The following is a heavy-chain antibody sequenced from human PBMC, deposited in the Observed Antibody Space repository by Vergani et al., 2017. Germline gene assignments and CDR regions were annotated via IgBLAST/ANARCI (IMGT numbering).Heavy chain of an antibody. V-gene: IGHV3-38-3*01. CDR2: ISGGCT. D-gene: IGHD3-10*01. CDR3: KKRGRLLWFGELFNWFDP. CDR1: GFTVSSNE. J-gene: IGHJ5*02. Sequence: EVQLVESRGVLVQPGGSLRLSCAASGFTVSSNEMSWVRQAPGKGLEWVSSISGGCTYYADSRKGRFTISRDNSKNTLHLQMNSLRAEDTAVYYCKKRGRLLWFGELFNWFDPWGQGTLVTVSS.